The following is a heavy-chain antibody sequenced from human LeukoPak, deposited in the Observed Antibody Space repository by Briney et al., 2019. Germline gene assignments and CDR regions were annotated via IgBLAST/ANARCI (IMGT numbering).Heavy chain of an antibody. CDR3: ARDYAYASDI. V-gene: IGHV3-48*02. D-gene: IGHD3-16*01. J-gene: IGHJ3*02. CDR1: GFTLSSHS. CDR2: ISGSAYSI. Sequence: PGGSLRLSCAASGFTLSSHSMNWVRQAPGKGLEWVSHISGSAYSIYYADSVKGRFTISRDNAKNSLYLQMNSLKDEDTAVYYCARDYAYASDIWGQGTMVTVSS.